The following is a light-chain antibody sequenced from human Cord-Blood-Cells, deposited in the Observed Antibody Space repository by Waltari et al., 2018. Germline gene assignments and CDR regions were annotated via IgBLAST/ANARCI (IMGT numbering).Light chain of an antibody. CDR2: GAS. V-gene: IGKV3-15*01. Sequence: EIVMTQSQATLSVSPGERATLSCRASQSVSSNLAWYQQKPGQAPRLLIYGASTRATGIPARCSGSGSGTEFTLTISSLQSEDFAVYYCQQYNNWPRTFGQGTKLEIK. CDR1: QSVSSN. J-gene: IGKJ2*01. CDR3: QQYNNWPRT.